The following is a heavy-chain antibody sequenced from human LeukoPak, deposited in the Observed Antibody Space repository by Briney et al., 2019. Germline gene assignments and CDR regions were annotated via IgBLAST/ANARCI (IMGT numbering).Heavy chain of an antibody. Sequence: GGPLRLSCAASGFTFSSYWMSWVRQAPGKGLEWVANINQEGSEKYYVDSVKGRFTISRDNAKNSLFLQMNSLRVEDTAVYYCAAGGNIFDYWGQGTLVTVSS. D-gene: IGHD2/OR15-2a*01. CDR3: AAGGNIFDY. J-gene: IGHJ4*02. CDR2: INQEGSEK. V-gene: IGHV3-7*01. CDR1: GFTFSSYW.